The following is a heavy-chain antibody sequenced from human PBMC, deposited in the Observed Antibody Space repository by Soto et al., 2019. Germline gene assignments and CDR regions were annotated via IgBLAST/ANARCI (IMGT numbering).Heavy chain of an antibody. CDR1: GVSVRSYT. D-gene: IGHD2-21*02. V-gene: IGHV4-4*07. Sequence: PSETLSLTCIVSGVSVRSYTWSWVRQPANKGLEWIGRVFSSVSATYNPSLKSRVSISMDTPENRISLKLDSVTAADAGVYFCARGGMTTGDTWGPGTLVTVSS. CDR2: VFSSVSA. J-gene: IGHJ4*02. CDR3: ARGGMTTGDT.